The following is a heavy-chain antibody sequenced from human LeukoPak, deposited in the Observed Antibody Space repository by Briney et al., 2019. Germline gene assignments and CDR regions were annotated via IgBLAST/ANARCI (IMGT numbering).Heavy chain of an antibody. CDR2: ISYDGKKN. J-gene: IGHJ4*02. V-gene: IGHV3-30*03. D-gene: IGHD3-10*01. CDR1: GFTFSHFA. Sequence: GRSLRLSCAASGFTFSHFAMHWVRQAAGKGLEWVAVISYDGKKNYYADSVKGRFTLTRDDSANTLSLQMNSLRAEDTAVYYCVRGSKIRGVIPEGEFDYWGQGTLVTVSS. CDR3: VRGSKIRGVIPEGEFDY.